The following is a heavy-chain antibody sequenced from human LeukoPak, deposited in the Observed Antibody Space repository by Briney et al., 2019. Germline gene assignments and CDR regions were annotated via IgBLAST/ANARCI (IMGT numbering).Heavy chain of an antibody. CDR1: GASITTYY. V-gene: IGHV4-59*01. Sequence: SETLSLTCTVSGASITTYYWSWIRQAPGKRLEWIAYMYYSGSPNYNPSLRSRVTMSVDTSEKQFSLKLSSVTAADTAMYYCARVDGGYCSGGSCYANRFDPWGQGTLVTVSS. CDR2: MYYSGSP. CDR3: ARVDGGYCSGGSCYANRFDP. D-gene: IGHD2-15*01. J-gene: IGHJ5*02.